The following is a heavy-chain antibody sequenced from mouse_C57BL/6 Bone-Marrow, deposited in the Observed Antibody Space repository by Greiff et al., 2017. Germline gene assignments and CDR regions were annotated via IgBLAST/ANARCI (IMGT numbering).Heavy chain of an antibody. J-gene: IGHJ3*01. CDR2: IYPRSGNT. V-gene: IGHV1-81*01. Sequence: QVQLKQSGAELARPGASVKLSCKASGYTFTSYGISWVKQRTGQGLEWIGEIYPRSGNTYYNEKFKGKATLTADNSSSTAYMELRSLTSEDSAVYFCARDSRRGFAYWGQGTLVTVSA. CDR3: ARDSRRGFAY. CDR1: GYTFTSYG.